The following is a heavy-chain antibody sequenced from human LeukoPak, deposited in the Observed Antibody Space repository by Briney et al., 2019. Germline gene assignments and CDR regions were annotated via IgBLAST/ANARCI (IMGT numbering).Heavy chain of an antibody. CDR2: INAGNGNT. J-gene: IGHJ3*02. Sequence: GASVKVSCKASGYTFTSYAMHWVRQAPGQRLEWMGWINAGNGNTKYPQKFQGRVTITRDTSASTAYMELSSLRSEDTAVYYCARLSYYGDAPFDAFDNWGQGTMVTVSS. CDR3: ARLSYYGDAPFDAFDN. V-gene: IGHV1-3*01. CDR1: GYTFTSYA. D-gene: IGHD4-17*01.